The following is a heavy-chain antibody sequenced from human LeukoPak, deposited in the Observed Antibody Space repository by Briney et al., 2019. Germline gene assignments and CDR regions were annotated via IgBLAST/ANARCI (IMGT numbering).Heavy chain of an antibody. CDR1: GFTFSSYS. J-gene: IGHJ4*02. V-gene: IGHV3-48*01. D-gene: IGHD3-16*01. CDR3: AGGPYESLALFDY. Sequence: PGGSLRLSCAASGFTFSSYSMNWVRQAPGKGLEWVSYISSSSSTIYYADSVKGRFTISRDNAKNSLYLQMNSLRAEDTAVYYCAGGPYESLALFDYWGQGTLVTVSS. CDR2: ISSSSSTI.